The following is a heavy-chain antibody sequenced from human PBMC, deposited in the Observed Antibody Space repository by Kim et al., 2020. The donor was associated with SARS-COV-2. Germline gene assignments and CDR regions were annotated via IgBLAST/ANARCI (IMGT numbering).Heavy chain of an antibody. V-gene: IGHV5-51*01. CDR3: ARGIGYYYYYMDV. J-gene: IGHJ6*03. Sequence: SPSFHGQVTISADKSISTAYLQWSSLKASDTAMYYCARGIGYYYYYMDVWGKGTTVTVSS.